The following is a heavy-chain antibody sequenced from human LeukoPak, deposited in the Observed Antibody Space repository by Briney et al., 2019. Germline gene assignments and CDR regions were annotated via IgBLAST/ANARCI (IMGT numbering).Heavy chain of an antibody. CDR1: GGSISSGGYY. D-gene: IGHD3-22*01. Sequence: PSETLSFNCTVSGGSISSGGYYWSWIRQHPGKGLEWIGYIYYSGSTYYNPSLKSRVTISVDTSKNQFSLKLSSVTAADTAVYYCARDSFYYDSSGFDAFDIWGQGTMVTVSS. V-gene: IGHV4-31*03. J-gene: IGHJ3*02. CDR3: ARDSFYYDSSGFDAFDI. CDR2: IYYSGST.